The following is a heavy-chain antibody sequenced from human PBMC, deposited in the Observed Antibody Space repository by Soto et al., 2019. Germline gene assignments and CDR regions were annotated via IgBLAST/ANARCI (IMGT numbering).Heavy chain of an antibody. J-gene: IGHJ4*02. CDR3: AREEPDGYTRLDS. CDR1: GYPFTGYV. D-gene: IGHD5-18*01. Sequence: QVQLVQSGAEVKKPGASVKVACKAFGYPFTGYVIYWVRQAPGHRLEWMGWIHIAKDNIKYSQKFQGRVTFTTDRAALTAYMELSNLRPEETAVYYSAREEPDGYTRLDSWGQGTVVSV. CDR2: IHIAKDNI. V-gene: IGHV1-3*04.